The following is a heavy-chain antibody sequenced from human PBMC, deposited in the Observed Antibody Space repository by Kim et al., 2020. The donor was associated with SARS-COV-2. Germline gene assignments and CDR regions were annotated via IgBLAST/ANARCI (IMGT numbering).Heavy chain of an antibody. J-gene: IGHJ6*02. Sequence: YYADSVKGRFTISRDNSKNTLDLQMNSLRAEDTAVYYCARDTRDYYGMDVWGQGTTVTVSS. CDR3: ARDTRDYYGMDV. V-gene: IGHV3-33*01.